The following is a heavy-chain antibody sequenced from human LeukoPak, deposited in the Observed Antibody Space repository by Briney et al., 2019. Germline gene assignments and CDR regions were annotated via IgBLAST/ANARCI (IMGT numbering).Heavy chain of an antibody. CDR1: GGSISSYY. CDR2: IYYSGST. CDR3: ARVSSTVAPWFDP. V-gene: IGHV4-59*08. J-gene: IGHJ5*02. D-gene: IGHD1-14*01. Sequence: PSETLSLTCTVSGGSISSYYWSWLRQPPGKGLEWIGYIYYSGSTNYNPSLKSRVTISVDTSKNQFSLKLSSETAADTAVYYCARVSSTVAPWFDPWGQGTLVTVSS.